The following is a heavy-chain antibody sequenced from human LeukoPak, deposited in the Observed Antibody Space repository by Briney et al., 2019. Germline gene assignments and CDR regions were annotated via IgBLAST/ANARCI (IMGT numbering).Heavy chain of an antibody. J-gene: IGHJ4*02. CDR2: MNPNSGNT. CDR1: GYTFTSYD. CDR3: ARDPYYYDSSGSSFDY. D-gene: IGHD3-22*01. V-gene: IGHV1-8*01. Sequence: ASVKVSRKASGYTFTSYDINWVRQATGQGLEWMGWMNPNSGNTGYAQKFQGRVTMTRNTSISTAYMELSSLRSEDTAVYYCARDPYYYDSSGSSFDYWGQGTLVTVSS.